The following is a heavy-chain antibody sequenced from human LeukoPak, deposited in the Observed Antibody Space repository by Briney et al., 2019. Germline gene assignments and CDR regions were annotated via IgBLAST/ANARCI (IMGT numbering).Heavy chain of an antibody. CDR3: ARHGIYYGLGSSYGLPNWFDP. Sequence: KPSETLSLTCTVPGGSSSSNTYYWGWIRQPPGKGLEWIGSLYYSGSTYYNPSLKSRVTISVDTSKNQFSLKVSSVTAADTAVYYCARHGIYYGLGSSYGLPNWFDPWGQGTLVTVSS. D-gene: IGHD3-10*01. J-gene: IGHJ5*02. V-gene: IGHV4-39*01. CDR2: LYYSGST. CDR1: GGSSSSNTYY.